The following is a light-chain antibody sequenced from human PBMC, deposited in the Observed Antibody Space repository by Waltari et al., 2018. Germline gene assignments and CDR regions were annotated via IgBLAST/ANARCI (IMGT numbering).Light chain of an antibody. CDR2: WAS. Sequence: DIVMTQSPDSLAVSLGERATINCKSSQSVLYSSNNKNYLAWYQQKPGKPPKLLIYWASTRECGVPYRFSGSGSGTDFTLTISSLQAEDVAVYYCQQYYSTPPMYTFGQGTKLEIK. CDR3: QQYYSTPPMYT. V-gene: IGKV4-1*01. CDR1: QSVLYSSNNKNY. J-gene: IGKJ2*01.